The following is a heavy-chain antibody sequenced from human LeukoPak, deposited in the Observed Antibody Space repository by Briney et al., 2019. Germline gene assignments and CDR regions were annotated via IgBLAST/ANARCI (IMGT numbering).Heavy chain of an antibody. D-gene: IGHD6-19*01. CDR2: ISWNSGSI. Sequence: GGSLRLSCAASGFTFSSYSMTWVRQAPGKGLEWVSGISWNSGSIGYADSVKGRFTISRDNAKNSLYLQMNSLRAEDTALYYCARVIVKWQWPPRIDYWGQGTLVTVSS. CDR3: ARVIVKWQWPPRIDY. V-gene: IGHV3-9*01. J-gene: IGHJ4*02. CDR1: GFTFSSYS.